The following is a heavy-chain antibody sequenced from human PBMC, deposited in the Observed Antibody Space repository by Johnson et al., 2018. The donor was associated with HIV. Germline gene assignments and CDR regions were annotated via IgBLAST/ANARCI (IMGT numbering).Heavy chain of an antibody. D-gene: IGHD2-8*02. J-gene: IGHJ3*02. CDR2: ITGSGTTI. V-gene: IGHV3-11*04. CDR1: GFIFSDYY. Sequence: VQLVESGGGLVKPGGSLRLSCAASGFIFSDYYMNWIRQAPGKGLEWVSYITGSGTTIYYADSVRGRFTISRDNAKNSLYLQMNSLRAEDTAVYYCARSPICTGGVCWRSAFDIWAKGQWSPSLQ. CDR3: ARSPICTGGVCWRSAFDI.